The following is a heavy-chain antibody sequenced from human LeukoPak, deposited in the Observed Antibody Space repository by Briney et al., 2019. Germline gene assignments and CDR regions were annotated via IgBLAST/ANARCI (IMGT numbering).Heavy chain of an antibody. CDR3: ARLGTPTFYYYMDV. CDR1: GYTFSNYF. CDR2: INTNTGNP. V-gene: IGHV7-4-1*04. D-gene: IGHD1-14*01. Sequence: ASVKVSCKASGYTFSNYFMNWVRQAPGQGLEWMGWINTNTGNPTYAQGFTGRFVFSLDTSVSMAYLQISSLKAEDTAVYYCARLGTPTFYYYMDVWGKGTTVTISS. J-gene: IGHJ6*03.